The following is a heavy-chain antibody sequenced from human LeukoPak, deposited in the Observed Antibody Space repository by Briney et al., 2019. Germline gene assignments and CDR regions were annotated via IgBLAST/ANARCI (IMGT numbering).Heavy chain of an antibody. CDR3: ARATPSAYWYFDL. V-gene: IGHV3-7*01. CDR1: GFTFSNYW. Sequence: GGSLRLSCSASGFTFSNYWMSWVRQAPGKGLEWEANIKDDGSKEDYVGSVMGRFTISRDNAKNSLYLEMNSLRVDDTAFYYCARATPSAYWYFDLWGPGTLVTVSS. CDR2: IKDDGSKE. D-gene: IGHD6-25*01. J-gene: IGHJ2*01.